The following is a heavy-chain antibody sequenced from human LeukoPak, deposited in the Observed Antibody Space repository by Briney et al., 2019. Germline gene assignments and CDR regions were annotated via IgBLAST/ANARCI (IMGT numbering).Heavy chain of an antibody. Sequence: GGYLRLSCAASGFTFSSYSMNWVRQAPGKGLEWVSSISSSSSYIYYADSVKGRFTISRDNAKNSLYLQMNSLRAEDTAVYYCARVSSSFTVTTGAHFDYWGQGTLVTVSS. V-gene: IGHV3-21*01. J-gene: IGHJ4*02. CDR2: ISSSSSYI. CDR3: ARVSSSFTVTTGAHFDY. CDR1: GFTFSSYS. D-gene: IGHD4-11*01.